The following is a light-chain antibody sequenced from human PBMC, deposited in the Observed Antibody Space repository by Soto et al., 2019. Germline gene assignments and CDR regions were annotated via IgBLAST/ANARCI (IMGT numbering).Light chain of an antibody. Sequence: DIQMTQSPSTLSASVGDRVTITCRASQSISSWLAWYQQKPGKAPNLLIYMASSLESGVPSRFSGSGSGTEFTLTISSLQPDDSATYYCQQYNIYSPWTFGQGTKVEIK. CDR3: QQYNIYSPWT. CDR1: QSISSW. CDR2: MAS. V-gene: IGKV1-5*03. J-gene: IGKJ1*01.